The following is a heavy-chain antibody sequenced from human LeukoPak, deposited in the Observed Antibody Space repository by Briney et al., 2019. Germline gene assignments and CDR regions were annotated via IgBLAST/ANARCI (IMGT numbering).Heavy chain of an antibody. V-gene: IGHV3-23*01. CDR1: GFTFSSYA. Sequence: PGGSLRLSCAASGFTFSSYAMSWVRQAPGKGLEWVSAISGSGGSTYYADSVKGRFTISRDNSKNTLYLQMNSLRAEDTAVYYCAKGGYYGSSGYYSDWGQGTLVTVSS. D-gene: IGHD3-22*01. CDR2: ISGSGGST. J-gene: IGHJ4*02. CDR3: AKGGYYGSSGYYSD.